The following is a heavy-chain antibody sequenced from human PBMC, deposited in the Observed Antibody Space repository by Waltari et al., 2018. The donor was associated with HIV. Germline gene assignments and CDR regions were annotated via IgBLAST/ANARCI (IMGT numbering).Heavy chain of an antibody. Sequence: VQLQESGPGAVKPSETLSLTCTVSGDSISSYYCSWMRKPPGKGLEWIGYIYYSGSTNYNPSLKSRVTVSVDTSKNHFSLNLSSVTAADTAVYYCARHETGGARKAFDIWGQGTMVTVSS. V-gene: IGHV4-59*08. J-gene: IGHJ3*02. CDR1: GDSISSYY. D-gene: IGHD1-26*01. CDR2: IYYSGST. CDR3: ARHETGGARKAFDI.